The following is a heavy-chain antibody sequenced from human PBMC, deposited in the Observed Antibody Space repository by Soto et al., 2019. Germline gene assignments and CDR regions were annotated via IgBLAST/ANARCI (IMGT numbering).Heavy chain of an antibody. J-gene: IGHJ6*03. V-gene: IGHV3-9*01. Sequence: EVQLVESGGGLVQPGRSLRLSCAASGFTFDDYTIHWVRQAPGKGLEWVSGISGNSAKIGYADSVKGRFTISRDNAKNSVYLQMNSLRPEDTALYYCAKEKWIQLWSLGHMDVWGTGTTVTVSS. CDR2: ISGNSAKI. CDR1: GFTFDDYT. CDR3: AKEKWIQLWSLGHMDV. D-gene: IGHD5-18*01.